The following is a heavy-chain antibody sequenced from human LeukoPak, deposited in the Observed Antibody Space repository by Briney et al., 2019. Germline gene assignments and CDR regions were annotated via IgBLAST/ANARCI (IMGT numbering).Heavy chain of an antibody. Sequence: GGSLRLSCAASGFTFSSYSMNWVRQAPGKGLEWVSSISSSSSYIYYADSVKGRFTISRDNSKNMLYMKMNSLRVEDTAVYYCARSGRYCSGSSCYQEASLDYWGQGTLVTVSS. V-gene: IGHV3-21*04. CDR3: ARSGRYCSGSSCYQEASLDY. CDR1: GFTFSSYS. D-gene: IGHD2-15*01. J-gene: IGHJ4*02. CDR2: ISSSSSYI.